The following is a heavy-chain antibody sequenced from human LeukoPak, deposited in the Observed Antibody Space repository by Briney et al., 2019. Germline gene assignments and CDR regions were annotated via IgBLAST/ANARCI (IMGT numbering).Heavy chain of an antibody. Sequence: GGSLRLSCAASGFTFSSYGMHWVRQAPGKGLEWVAVISYDGSNKYYADSVKGRFTISRDNSKNTLYLQMSSLRAEDTAVYYCVKESSRNFDYWGQGTLVTVSS. V-gene: IGHV3-30*18. J-gene: IGHJ4*02. CDR3: VKESSRNFDY. CDR2: ISYDGSNK. CDR1: GFTFSSYG.